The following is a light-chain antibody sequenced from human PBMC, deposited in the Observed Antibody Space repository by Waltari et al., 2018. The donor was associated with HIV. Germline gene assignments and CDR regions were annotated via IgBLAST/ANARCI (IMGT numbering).Light chain of an antibody. CDR3: QQYNNWPPWT. CDR1: QSVSTN. CDR2: GTS. J-gene: IGKJ1*01. V-gene: IGKV3-15*01. Sequence: DIVMTPSPAALPVSTGERATLPCRASQSVSTNLALYQQKPGQAPRLLTCGTSTRATGISDRFSGSGSGTEFTRNNSSLQSEDIAVYYCQQYNNWPPWTCGQGTKVEIK.